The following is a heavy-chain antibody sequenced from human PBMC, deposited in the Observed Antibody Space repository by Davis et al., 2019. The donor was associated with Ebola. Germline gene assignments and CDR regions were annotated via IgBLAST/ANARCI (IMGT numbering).Heavy chain of an antibody. CDR2: IYYSGGT. V-gene: IGHV4-38-2*02. CDR1: GYSISSGYY. J-gene: IGHJ4*02. D-gene: IGHD3-3*01. CDR3: ARGHAPYDFWTGYRVYFDY. Sequence: SETLSLTCTVSGYSISSGYYWGWIRQPPGKGLEWIGNIYYSGGTYYNPSLKSRVTLSVDTPKKKFSMKLTSVTAADTAVYYCARGHAPYDFWTGYRVYFDYWGQGTVVTVSS.